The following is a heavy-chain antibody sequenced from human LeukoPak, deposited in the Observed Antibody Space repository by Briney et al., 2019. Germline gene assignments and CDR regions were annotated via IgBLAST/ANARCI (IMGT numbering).Heavy chain of an antibody. V-gene: IGHV1-2*02. CDR1: GYTFTGYY. D-gene: IGHD5-18*01. CDR2: INPNSGGT. Sequence: APVKVSCKASGYTFTGYYMHWVRQAPGQGLEWMGWINPNSGGTNYAQKFQGRVTMTRDTSISTAYMELSRLRSDDTAVYYCARATNTAMGQYYFDYWGQGTLVTVSS. CDR3: ARATNTAMGQYYFDY. J-gene: IGHJ4*02.